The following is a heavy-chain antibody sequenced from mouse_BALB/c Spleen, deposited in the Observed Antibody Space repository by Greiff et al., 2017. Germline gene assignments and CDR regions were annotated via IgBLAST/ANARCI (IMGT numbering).Heavy chain of an antibody. CDR2: ISSGGGST. Sequence: EVKLVESGGGLVKPGGSLKLSCAASGFAFSSYDMSWVRQTPEKRLEWVAYISSGGGSTYYPDTVKGRFTISRDNAKNTLYLQMSSLKSEDTAMYYCARHYYGSSDYWGQGTTLTVSS. CDR3: ARHYYGSSDY. V-gene: IGHV5-12-1*01. J-gene: IGHJ2*01. D-gene: IGHD1-1*01. CDR1: GFAFSSYD.